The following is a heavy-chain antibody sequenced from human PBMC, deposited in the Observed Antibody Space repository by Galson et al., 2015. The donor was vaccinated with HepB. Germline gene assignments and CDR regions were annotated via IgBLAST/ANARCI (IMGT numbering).Heavy chain of an antibody. V-gene: IGHV4-59*01. Sequence: TLSLTCTVSGGSISSYYWSWIRQPPGKGLEWIGYIYYSGSTNYNPSLKSRVTISVDTSKNQFSLKLSSVTAADTAVYYCARDRFLRRAITMVRGVMGYDASDLWGPGTMVNVSS. J-gene: IGHJ3*01. CDR2: IYYSGST. CDR3: ARDRFLRRAITMVRGVMGYDASDL. D-gene: IGHD3-10*01. CDR1: GGSISSYY.